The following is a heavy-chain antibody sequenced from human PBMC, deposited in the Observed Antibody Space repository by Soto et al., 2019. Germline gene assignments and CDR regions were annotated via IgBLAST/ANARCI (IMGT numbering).Heavy chain of an antibody. V-gene: IGHV3-30-3*01. CDR2: ISYDGSNK. J-gene: IGHJ6*02. Sequence: QVQLVESGGGVVQPGRSLRLSCAASGFTFSSYAMYWVRQAPGKGLAWVAVISYDGSNKYYADSVKGRFTISRDNSKNTLYLQMNSVRAEDTAVYYCARAGCDGGRCYTLVGLRYGMDVWGQGTTVTVS. D-gene: IGHD2-15*01. CDR3: ARAGCDGGRCYTLVGLRYGMDV. CDR1: GFTFSSYA.